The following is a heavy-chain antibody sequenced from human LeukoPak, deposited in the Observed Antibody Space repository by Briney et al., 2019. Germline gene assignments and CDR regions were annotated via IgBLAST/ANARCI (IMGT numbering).Heavy chain of an antibody. CDR2: IYHSGST. D-gene: IGHD3-10*01. J-gene: IGHJ6*03. Sequence: SETLSLTCTVSGYSISSGYYWGWIRQPPGKGLEWIGSIYHSGSTYYNPSLKSRVTISVDTSKNQFSLKLSSVTAADTAVYYCARLHHDYGSGTYGGAYNYYMDVWGKGTTVTVSS. CDR1: GYSISSGYY. CDR3: ARLHHDYGSGTYGGAYNYYMDV. V-gene: IGHV4-38-2*02.